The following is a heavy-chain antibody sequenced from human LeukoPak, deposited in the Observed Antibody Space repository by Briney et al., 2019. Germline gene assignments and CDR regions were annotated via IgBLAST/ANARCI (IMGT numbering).Heavy chain of an antibody. Sequence: SVKVSCKASGGTFSSYAISWVRQAPGQGLEWMGGIIPIFGTANYAQKFQGRVTITTDESTSTAYMELSSLRSEDTAVYYCARSQKGGSLDRIAIFSWGQGTLVTVSS. V-gene: IGHV1-69*05. CDR2: IIPIFGTA. J-gene: IGHJ4*02. CDR3: ARSQKGGSLDRIAIFS. CDR1: GGTFSSYA. D-gene: IGHD3-3*01.